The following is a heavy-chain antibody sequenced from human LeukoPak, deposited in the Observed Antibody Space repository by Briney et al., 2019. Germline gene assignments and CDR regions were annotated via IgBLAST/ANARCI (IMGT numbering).Heavy chain of an antibody. CDR1: GFAFNTYN. V-gene: IGHV3-21*01. D-gene: IGHD1-26*01. J-gene: IGHJ3*01. Sequence: GGSLRLSCAASGFAFNTYNMHLVRQAPGEGLEWVSVMSSASSFMFYAESVKGRFTISRDNAKNSLHLQMNSLRAEDTALYFCVKEGTASGRGGSDIWGLGARGSFDLWGQGTKVTVTS. CDR3: VKEGTASGRGGSDIWGLGARGSFDL. CDR2: MSSASSFM.